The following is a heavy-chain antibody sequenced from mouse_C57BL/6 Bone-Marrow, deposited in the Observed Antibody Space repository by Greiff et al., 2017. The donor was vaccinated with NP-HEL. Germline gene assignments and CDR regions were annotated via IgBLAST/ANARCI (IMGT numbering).Heavy chain of an antibody. J-gene: IGHJ2*01. D-gene: IGHD2-10*01. CDR3: ARNPYYGNYYFDY. Sequence: VQRVESGPGLVQPSQSLSITCTVSGFSLTSYGVHWVRQSPGKGLEWLGVIWSGGSTDYNAAFISRLSISKDNSKSQVFFKMNSLQADDTAIYYCARNPYYGNYYFDYWGQGTTLTVSS. CDR2: IWSGGST. CDR1: GFSLTSYG. V-gene: IGHV2-2*01.